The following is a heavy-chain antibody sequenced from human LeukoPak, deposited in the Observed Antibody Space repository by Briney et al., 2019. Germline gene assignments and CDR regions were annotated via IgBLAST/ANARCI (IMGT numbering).Heavy chain of an antibody. CDR1: GGTFSSNT. Sequence: ASVKVSCKASGGTFSSNTISWVRQAPGQGLEWVGWISAYNGNTNYAQKLQGRVTMTTDTSTSTAYMELRSLRSDDTAVYYCARDVPGTSYYYMDVWGKGTTVTISS. CDR3: ARDVPGTSYYYMDV. D-gene: IGHD1-1*01. J-gene: IGHJ6*03. CDR2: ISAYNGNT. V-gene: IGHV1-18*01.